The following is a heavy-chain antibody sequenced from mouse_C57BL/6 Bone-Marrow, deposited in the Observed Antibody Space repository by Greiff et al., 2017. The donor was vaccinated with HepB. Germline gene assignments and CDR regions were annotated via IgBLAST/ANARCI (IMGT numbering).Heavy chain of an antibody. CDR2: INPSNGGT. D-gene: IGHD1-1*01. Sequence: QVQLKQPGTELVKPVASVKLSCKASGYTFTSYWMHWVKQRPGQGLEWIGNINPSNGGTNYNEKFKSKATLTVDNSSSTAYMQLSSLTSEDSAVYYCARNYYGSSHYYAMDYWGQVPSVTVSS. CDR3: ARNYYGSSHYYAMDY. V-gene: IGHV1-53*01. J-gene: IGHJ4*01. CDR1: GYTFTSYW.